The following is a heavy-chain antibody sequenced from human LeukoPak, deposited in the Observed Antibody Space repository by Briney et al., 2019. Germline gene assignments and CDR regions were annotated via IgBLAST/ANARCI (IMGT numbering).Heavy chain of an antibody. CDR3: ARDQQRWLHPDAFDI. CDR1: GYTFTSYG. V-gene: IGHV1-18*01. J-gene: IGHJ3*02. CDR2: ISAYNGNT. Sequence: EASVKVSCKASGYTFTSYGISWVRQAPGQGLEWMGWISAYNGNTNYAQRLQGRVTMTTDTSTSTAYMELRSLRSDDTAVYYCARDQQRWLHPDAFDIWGQGTMVTVSS. D-gene: IGHD5-24*01.